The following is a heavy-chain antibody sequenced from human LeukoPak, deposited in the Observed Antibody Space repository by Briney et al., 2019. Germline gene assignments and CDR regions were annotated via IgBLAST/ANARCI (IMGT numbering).Heavy chain of an antibody. D-gene: IGHD2-8*01. CDR2: ISDSGDYT. J-gene: IGHJ4*02. Sequence: GGSLRLSCAGSGFTFSSYAMSWVRQAPGKGLEWVSAISDSGDYTYYADSVKGRFTISRDNSKNTLYLHVNSLRAEDTAVYYCAKDTSIGKYCTSGVRSPFDHWGQGTLVTVSS. V-gene: IGHV3-23*01. CDR3: AKDTSIGKYCTSGVRSPFDH. CDR1: GFTFSSYA.